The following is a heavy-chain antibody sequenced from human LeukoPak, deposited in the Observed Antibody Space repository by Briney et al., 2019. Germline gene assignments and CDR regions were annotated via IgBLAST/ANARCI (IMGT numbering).Heavy chain of an antibody. CDR2: IHYSPGYT. Sequence: PGGSLRLSCAASGFTFSSFALSWVRQAPGKGLEWVSHIHYSPGYTYYADSVRGRFTISRDNSKNTLFLEMSSLRAEDTAIYYCAKGYSAAWYDFDSWGQGTLVTVSS. J-gene: IGHJ4*02. CDR3: AKGYSAAWYDFDS. D-gene: IGHD6-19*01. CDR1: GFTFSSFA. V-gene: IGHV3-23*01.